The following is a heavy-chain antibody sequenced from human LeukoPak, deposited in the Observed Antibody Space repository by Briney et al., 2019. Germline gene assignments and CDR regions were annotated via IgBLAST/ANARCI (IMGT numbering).Heavy chain of an antibody. CDR1: GFTFGDYA. Sequence: GGSLRLSCAASGFTFGDYAMHWVRQTPGKGLEWVSAIGTAGDTYYPGSVKGRFTISRENAKNSLYLQMNSLRAGDTAVYYCARGSEMATITSGWYFDLWGRGTLVTVSS. V-gene: IGHV3-13*04. CDR2: IGTAGDT. CDR3: ARGSEMATITSGWYFDL. J-gene: IGHJ2*01. D-gene: IGHD5-24*01.